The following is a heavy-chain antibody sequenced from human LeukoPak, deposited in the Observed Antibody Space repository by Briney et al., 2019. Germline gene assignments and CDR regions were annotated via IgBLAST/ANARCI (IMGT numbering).Heavy chain of an antibody. J-gene: IGHJ1*01. D-gene: IGHD6-13*01. V-gene: IGHV3-53*05. CDR2: IYRGGST. Sequence: GGSLRLSCAASGFTVSSNYMSWVRQAPGKGLEWVSVIYRGGSTYYADFVKGRFTISRDNSKNTLYLQMSSLRAEDTAVYYCVKDPAYSSSWLKAAYFQHWGQGTLVTVSS. CDR3: VKDPAYSSSWLKAAYFQH. CDR1: GFTVSSNY.